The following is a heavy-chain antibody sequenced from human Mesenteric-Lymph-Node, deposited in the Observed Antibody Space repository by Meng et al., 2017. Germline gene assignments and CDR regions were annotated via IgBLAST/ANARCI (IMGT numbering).Heavy chain of an antibody. J-gene: IGHJ4*02. D-gene: IGHD3-10*01. V-gene: IGHV3-15*01. CDR1: GFRFSSFW. CDR2: IKSKTDGGTT. Sequence: GESLKISCAASGFRFSSFWMSWVRQAPGKGLEWVGRIKSKTDGGTTDYAAPVKDRFTISRDDSKNTLYLQMNSLKSDDTAVYYCQWIGSRTYPLYHWGQGTLVTVSS. CDR3: QWIGSRTYPLYH.